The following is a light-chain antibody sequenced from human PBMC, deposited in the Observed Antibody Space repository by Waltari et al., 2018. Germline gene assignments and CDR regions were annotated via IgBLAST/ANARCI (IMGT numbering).Light chain of an antibody. Sequence: EIVMTQSPATLSVSPGERATLSCRASQSISNNLAWYQQKPGQAPRLLIYGASTRATGIPVRVSASGSGTEFTLTIRSMQSEDFAVYYCQQYNNWPPITFGQGTRLEIK. CDR1: QSISNN. V-gene: IGKV3-15*01. J-gene: IGKJ5*01. CDR3: QQYNNWPPIT. CDR2: GAS.